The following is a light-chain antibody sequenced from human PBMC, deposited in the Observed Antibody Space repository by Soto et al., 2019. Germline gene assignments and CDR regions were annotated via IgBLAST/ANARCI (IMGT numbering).Light chain of an antibody. CDR3: QQYGSLWT. J-gene: IGKJ1*01. CDR1: QSVSNNY. V-gene: IGKV3-20*01. Sequence: EIVLPQSPGTLSLSPGERATLSCRASQSVSNNYLAWYQQKPGQAPRLLIYGASSRATGIPDRFSGSGSGTDFTLTISRLEPEDFAVYYCQQYGSLWTFGQGTKVDIK. CDR2: GAS.